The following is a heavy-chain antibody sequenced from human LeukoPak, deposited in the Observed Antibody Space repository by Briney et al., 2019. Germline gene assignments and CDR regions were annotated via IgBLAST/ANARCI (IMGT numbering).Heavy chain of an antibody. CDR1: GFTFSSYG. Sequence: PGGSLRLSCAASGFTFSSYGMNWVRQAPGKGLEWVAIIWYDGSNTYFAESVMGRFSISKDNFKNIVYLQMNSLKIEDTGVYYCARAGIVNALDYWGQGAQVTVSP. CDR2: IWYDGSNT. CDR3: ARAGIVNALDY. D-gene: IGHD2/OR15-2a*01. V-gene: IGHV3-33*08. J-gene: IGHJ4*02.